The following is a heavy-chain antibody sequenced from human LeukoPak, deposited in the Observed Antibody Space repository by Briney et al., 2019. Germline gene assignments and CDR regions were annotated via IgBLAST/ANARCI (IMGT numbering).Heavy chain of an antibody. Sequence: SETLSLTCTVSGGSISSGTYYWGWIRQPPGKGLEWIGYIYYSGSTNYNPSLKSRVTISVDTSKNQFSLKLTSVTAADTAVYYCARGRYSSGWDTYYFDYWGQGTLVTVSS. CDR2: IYYSGST. CDR3: ARGRYSSGWDTYYFDY. CDR1: GGSISSGTYY. V-gene: IGHV4-61*05. J-gene: IGHJ4*02. D-gene: IGHD6-19*01.